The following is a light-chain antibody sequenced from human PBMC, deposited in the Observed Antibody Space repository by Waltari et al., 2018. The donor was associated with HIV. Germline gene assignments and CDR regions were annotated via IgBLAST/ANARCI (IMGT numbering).Light chain of an antibody. CDR1: QSVLYRSNKKNY. CDR2: WAG. Sequence: DFVITYFLNPLALSLVARVPTTCNPSQSVLYRSNKKNYLACYQQKPGQPPKLLMYWAGTRDSGVPARFSGSGSGTDFTLTISSLEAEDVGVYCCQQSYTSPRTFGQGTKVEIK. CDR3: QQSYTSPRT. J-gene: IGKJ1*01. V-gene: IGKV4-1*01.